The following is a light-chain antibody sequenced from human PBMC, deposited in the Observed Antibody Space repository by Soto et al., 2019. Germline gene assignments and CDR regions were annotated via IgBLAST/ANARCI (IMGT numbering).Light chain of an antibody. CDR2: GAS. Sequence: EIVMTQSPATLSVSPGERATLSCRASQSVSSNLAWYQQKPGQAPRILIFGASSRATGIPDRFSASGSGTDFTLTISRLEPEDFAVYYCQQYSMAPLTFGQGTKVDIK. J-gene: IGKJ1*01. CDR1: QSVSSN. CDR3: QQYSMAPLT. V-gene: IGKV3-20*01.